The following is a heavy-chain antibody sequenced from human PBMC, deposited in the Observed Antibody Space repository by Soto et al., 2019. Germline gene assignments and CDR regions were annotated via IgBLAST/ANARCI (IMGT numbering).Heavy chain of an antibody. CDR3: ARGHIAATGSEGDYYYYYGMDV. CDR2: IIPIFGTA. Sequence: QVQLVQSGAEVKKPGSSVKVSCKASGGTFSSYAISWVRQAPGQGLEWMGWIIPIFGTANYAEKFQGRGTITADESTRTAYMELSSLRSEDTAVYYGARGHIAATGSEGDYYYYYGMDVWGQGTTVTVSS. D-gene: IGHD6-13*01. J-gene: IGHJ6*02. CDR1: GGTFSSYA. V-gene: IGHV1-69*12.